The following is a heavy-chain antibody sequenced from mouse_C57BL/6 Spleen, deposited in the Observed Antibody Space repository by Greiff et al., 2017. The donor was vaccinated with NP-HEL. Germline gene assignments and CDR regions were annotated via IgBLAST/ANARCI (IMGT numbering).Heavy chain of an antibody. CDR1: GYAFSSSW. D-gene: IGHD1-1*01. CDR3: ASIYYYGSSYVDYYAMDY. V-gene: IGHV1-82*01. CDR2: IYPGDGDT. J-gene: IGHJ4*01. Sequence: QVQLQQSGPELVKPGASVKISCKASGYAFSSSWMNWVKQRPGKGLEWIGRIYPGDGDTNYNGKFKGKATLTADKSSSTAYMQLSSLTSEDSAVYFCASIYYYGSSYVDYYAMDYWGQGTSVTVSS.